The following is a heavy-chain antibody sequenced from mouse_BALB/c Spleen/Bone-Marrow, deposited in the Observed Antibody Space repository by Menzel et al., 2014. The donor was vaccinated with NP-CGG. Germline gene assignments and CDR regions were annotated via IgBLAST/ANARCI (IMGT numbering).Heavy chain of an antibody. CDR2: ISTYNGNA. Sequence: VKLMESGPELVRPGVSVKISCKGSGYTFTDYAMHWVKQSHAKSLEWIGVISTYNGNANCNQKFKGKATMTVDKSSSTAYMELARLTSEDSAIYYCAREVRAPWYAMDYWGQGTSVTVSS. D-gene: IGHD2-14*01. CDR3: AREVRAPWYAMDY. V-gene: IGHV1-67*01. CDR1: GYTFTDYA. J-gene: IGHJ4*01.